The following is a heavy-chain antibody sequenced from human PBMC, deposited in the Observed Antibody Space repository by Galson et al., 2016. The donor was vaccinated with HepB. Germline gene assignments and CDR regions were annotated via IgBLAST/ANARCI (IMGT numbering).Heavy chain of an antibody. J-gene: IGHJ3*02. V-gene: IGHV3-53*01. CDR2: IYTGGRT. CDR1: GFTVSSND. D-gene: IGHD4-17*01. Sequence: SLRLSCAASGFTVSSNDMSWVRQAPGKGLEWVSFIYTGGRTNYADSVKGRFSTSRDNSKNTLYLQMNSLRAEDTAVYYCAREGCSNGACHLDGSDIWGQGTTVTVSS. CDR3: AREGCSNGACHLDGSDI.